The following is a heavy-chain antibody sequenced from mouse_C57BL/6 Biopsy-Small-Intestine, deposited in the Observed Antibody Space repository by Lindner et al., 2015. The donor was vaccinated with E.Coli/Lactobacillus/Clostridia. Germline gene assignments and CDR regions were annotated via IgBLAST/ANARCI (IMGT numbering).Heavy chain of an antibody. CDR2: INPSGGIT. D-gene: IGHD1-3*01. CDR3: ARDLLHSSGFLDY. J-gene: IGHJ4*01. CDR1: GYNVSNYY. V-gene: IGHV1S12*01. Sequence: SVKVSCKASGYNVSNYYIHWVRQAPGQGLEWMGIINPSGGITSHAQRFQGRVTMTTDTSTSTVYMEMSSLTSEDTAVYYCARDLLHSSGFLDYWGQGTLVTVSS.